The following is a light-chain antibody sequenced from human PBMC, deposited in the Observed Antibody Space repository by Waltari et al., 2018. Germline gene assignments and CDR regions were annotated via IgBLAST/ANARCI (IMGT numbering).Light chain of an antibody. J-gene: IGKJ4*01. CDR1: QSVSNF. CDR2: HAS. V-gene: IGKV3-11*01. CDR3: QQRANWPPLT. Sequence: EIVLTQSPATLSLSPGERATLSCRASQSVSNFLAWYQQKPGQAPRLLIYHASNRATGIPDRFSGRESGTDFTLTISSLEPGDSAVYYCQQRANWPPLTFGGGTRVEI.